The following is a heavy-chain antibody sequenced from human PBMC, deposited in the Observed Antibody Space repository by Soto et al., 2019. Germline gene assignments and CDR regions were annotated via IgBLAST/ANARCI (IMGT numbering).Heavy chain of an antibody. CDR2: IYYSGST. Sequence: SETLSLTCTVSGGSISSSSCYWGWIRQPQGKGLEWIGSIYYSGSTYYNPSLKSRVTISVDTSKNQFSLKLSSVTAADTAVYYCARQLSGIAVAGRTDDYYYGMDVWGQGTTVTVSS. CDR3: ARQLSGIAVAGRTDDYYYGMDV. D-gene: IGHD6-19*01. J-gene: IGHJ6*02. CDR1: GGSISSSSCY. V-gene: IGHV4-39*01.